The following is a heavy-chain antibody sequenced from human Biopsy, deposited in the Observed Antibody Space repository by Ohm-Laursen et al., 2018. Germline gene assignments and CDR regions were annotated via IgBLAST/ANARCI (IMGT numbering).Heavy chain of an antibody. D-gene: IGHD5-12*01. CDR1: GGSISSYY. J-gene: IGHJ3*02. CDR3: AREAIGVATAFDI. V-gene: IGHV4-59*01. CDR2: IYYSGTT. Sequence: SETLSLTCTVSGGSISSYYWNWIRQPPGKGLEWIGYIYYSGTTDYSPSLKSRVTISLDTSKNQFSLKLSSVTAADTAIYYCAREAIGVATAFDIWGQGTMVTVSS.